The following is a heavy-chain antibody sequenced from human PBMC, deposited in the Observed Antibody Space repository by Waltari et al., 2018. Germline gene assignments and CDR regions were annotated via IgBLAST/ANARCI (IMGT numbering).Heavy chain of an antibody. CDR2: ISGSGGST. Sequence: EVQLVESGGGLVQPGGSLRLSCAASGFTFSRYAMSWVRKAPGKGLGWVSAISGSGGSTYYADSVKGRVTISRDNSKNTRYLQMNSLRAEATAVYYCAKKGVVVVPAADYLDYWGQGPLVTVSS. V-gene: IGHV3-23*04. D-gene: IGHD2-2*01. CDR3: AKKGVVVVPAADYLDY. CDR1: GFTFSRYA. J-gene: IGHJ4*02.